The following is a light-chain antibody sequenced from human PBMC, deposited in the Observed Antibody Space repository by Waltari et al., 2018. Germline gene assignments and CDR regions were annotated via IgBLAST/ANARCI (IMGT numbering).Light chain of an antibody. J-gene: IGKJ1*01. CDR1: QSVSRA. CDR3: QHDVRLPVT. Sequence: EIVLTQSPGTLSLSPGERATLSCRASQSVSRALAWYQQKPCQAPRLLIYAASRSATGIQDRFSGSGSGTDFNLTVSRLEPEDFAVYYCQHDVRLPVTFGQGTKVEIK. CDR2: AAS. V-gene: IGKV3-20*01.